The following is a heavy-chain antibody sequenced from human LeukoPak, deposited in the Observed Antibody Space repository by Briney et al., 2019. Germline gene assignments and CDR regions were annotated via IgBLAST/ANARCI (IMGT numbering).Heavy chain of an antibody. CDR3: ARDGSFWSGFHAFDL. J-gene: IGHJ3*01. Sequence: PGGSLRLSCAASGFTFSSYAMSWVRQAPGKGLEWVSAISGSGGSTYYADSVKGRFTISRDNSKNTLYLQMNSLRAEDTAVYYCARDGSFWSGFHAFDLWGQGTVVTVSS. D-gene: IGHD3-3*01. CDR2: ISGSGGST. V-gene: IGHV3-23*01. CDR1: GFTFSSYA.